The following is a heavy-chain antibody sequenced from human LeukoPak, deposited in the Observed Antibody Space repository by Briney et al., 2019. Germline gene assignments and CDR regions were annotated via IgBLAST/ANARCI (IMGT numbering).Heavy chain of an antibody. J-gene: IGHJ2*01. Sequence: GGSQRLSCAASGFTFSSYEMNWVRQAPGKGLEWVSYISSSGSTIYYADSVKGRFTISRDNAKNSLYLQMNSLRAEDMALYYCAKSDSSGWDHWYFDLWGRGTLVTVSS. D-gene: IGHD6-19*01. CDR3: AKSDSSGWDHWYFDL. CDR2: ISSSGSTI. V-gene: IGHV3-48*03. CDR1: GFTFSSYE.